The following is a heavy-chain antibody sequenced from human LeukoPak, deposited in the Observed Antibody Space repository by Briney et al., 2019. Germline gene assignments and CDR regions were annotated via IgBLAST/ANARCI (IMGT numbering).Heavy chain of an antibody. D-gene: IGHD4-17*01. CDR1: GFNFANHA. Sequence: GGSLRLSCAASGFNFANHAMSWVRQTAGKGLEWVSAISGGGDITYYADSVKGRFTISRDDSKDTLFLQMHSLRPGDTAVYYCCVTTHADYWGQGTLVTVSS. CDR3: CVTTHADY. J-gene: IGHJ4*02. V-gene: IGHV3-23*01. CDR2: ISGGGDIT.